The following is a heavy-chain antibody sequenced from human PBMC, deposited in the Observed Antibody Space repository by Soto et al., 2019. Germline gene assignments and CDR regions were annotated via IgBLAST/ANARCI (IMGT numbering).Heavy chain of an antibody. J-gene: IGHJ4*02. Sequence: GGSLRLSCAASGFTFSRYWMSWVRQAPRKGLEWVANIKQDGSEKYYVDSVEGRFTITRDNAKNSVYLQMNSLRAEDTAVYYCARDFEGSYGYGPFEYWGQGTLVTVSS. CDR3: ARDFEGSYGYGPFEY. V-gene: IGHV3-7*03. CDR2: IKQDGSEK. D-gene: IGHD5-18*01. CDR1: GFTFSRYW.